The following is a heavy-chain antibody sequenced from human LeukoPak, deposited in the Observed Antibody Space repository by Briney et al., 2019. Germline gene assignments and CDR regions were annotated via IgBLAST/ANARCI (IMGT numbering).Heavy chain of an antibody. J-gene: IGHJ4*02. V-gene: IGHV3-30*02. CDR3: AKDEAVVVITPIDY. CDR2: IRYDGNNK. Sequence: PGGSLRLSCAASGFTFSDYSMHWVRQAPGKGLNWVAFIRYDGNNKYYADSVKGRFTISRDNAKNSLYLQMNSLRAEDTAVYYCAKDEAVVVITPIDYWGQGTLVTVSS. CDR1: GFTFSDYS. D-gene: IGHD3-22*01.